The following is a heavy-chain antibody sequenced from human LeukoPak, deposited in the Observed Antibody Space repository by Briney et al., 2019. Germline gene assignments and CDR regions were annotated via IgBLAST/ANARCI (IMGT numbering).Heavy chain of an antibody. Sequence: PSETLSLTCTVSGGSINSYYWSWIRQPPGKGLEWIGYMYYIGSTNYNPSLKSRVTISVDTSKNQFSLKLSSVTAADTAVYYCARDRYIYGSEDRFDYWGQGTLVTVSS. CDR3: ARDRYIYGSEDRFDY. CDR1: GGSINSYY. J-gene: IGHJ4*02. V-gene: IGHV4-59*01. CDR2: MYYIGST. D-gene: IGHD5-18*01.